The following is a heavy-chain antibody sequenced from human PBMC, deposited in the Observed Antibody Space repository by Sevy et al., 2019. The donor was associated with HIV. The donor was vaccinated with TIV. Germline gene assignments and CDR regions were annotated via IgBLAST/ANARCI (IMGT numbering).Heavy chain of an antibody. Sequence: GESLKISCAASGFTFTSYAMSWVRQAPGKGLEWVSAISGSARSTYDADSVKGRFTISRDNSKNTLYLLMNSLRAEDTAVYYCAKDGHYYDSSGDYLNYFDYWGQGTLVTVSS. J-gene: IGHJ4*02. V-gene: IGHV3-23*01. CDR1: GFTFTSYA. D-gene: IGHD3-22*01. CDR3: AKDGHYYDSSGDYLNYFDY. CDR2: ISGSARST.